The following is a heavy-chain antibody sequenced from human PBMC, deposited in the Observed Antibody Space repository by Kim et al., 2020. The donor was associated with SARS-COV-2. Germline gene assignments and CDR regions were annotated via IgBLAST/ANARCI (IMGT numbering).Heavy chain of an antibody. D-gene: IGHD6-19*01. Sequence: SETLSLTCTVSGGSISSYYWSWFRQPPGKGLEWIGYIYYSGSTNYNPSLKSRVTISVDTSKNQFSLKLSSVTAADTAVYYCARVASSIAVAVAFDPWGQGTLVTVSS. CDR2: IYYSGST. CDR3: ARVASSIAVAVAFDP. CDR1: GGSISSYY. J-gene: IGHJ5*02. V-gene: IGHV4-59*01.